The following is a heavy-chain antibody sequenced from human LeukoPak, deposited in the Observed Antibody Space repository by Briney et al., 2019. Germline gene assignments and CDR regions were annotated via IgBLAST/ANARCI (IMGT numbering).Heavy chain of an antibody. V-gene: IGHV1-46*01. CDR2: INPSGGST. Sequence: GASVKVSCKASGYTFTSYGISWVRQAPGQGLEWMGIINPSGGSTSYAQKFQGRVTMTRDMSTSTVYMELSSLRSEDTAVYYCARVQRQWLVLGAFDIWGQGTMVTVSS. D-gene: IGHD6-19*01. CDR3: ARVQRQWLVLGAFDI. CDR1: GYTFTSYG. J-gene: IGHJ3*02.